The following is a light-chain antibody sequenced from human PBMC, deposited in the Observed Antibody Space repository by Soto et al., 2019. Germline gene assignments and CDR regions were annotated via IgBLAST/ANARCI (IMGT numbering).Light chain of an antibody. Sequence: QSALTQPPSSSGAPGQSVPISCTGTSSDVGGYNYVSWYQQHAGKAPKLVIYEVSKRPSGVPDRFSGSKSGNTASLTVSGLQTEDEADYYCNSYAGSNLFYVFGTGTKVTVL. J-gene: IGLJ1*01. V-gene: IGLV2-8*01. CDR3: NSYAGSNLFYV. CDR2: EVS. CDR1: SSDVGGYNY.